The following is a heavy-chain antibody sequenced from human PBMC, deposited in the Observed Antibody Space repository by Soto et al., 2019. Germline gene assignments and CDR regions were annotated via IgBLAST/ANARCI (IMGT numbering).Heavy chain of an antibody. D-gene: IGHD2-8*01. CDR1: GFSFSSYA. Sequence: PVGSLRLSCAASGFSFSSYAMSWVRQAPGKGLEWVSTISSGGGSTYYADSAKGRFTISRDNSKNTLYLQMNSLRAEDTAVYFCAKIDGGNGVCYSFRVCAFDIWGQGTMVTVSS. CDR2: ISSGGGST. V-gene: IGHV3-23*01. CDR3: AKIDGGNGVCYSFRVCAFDI. J-gene: IGHJ3*02.